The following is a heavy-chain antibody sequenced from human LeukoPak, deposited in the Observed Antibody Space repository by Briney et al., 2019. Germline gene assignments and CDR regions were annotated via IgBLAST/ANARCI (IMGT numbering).Heavy chain of an antibody. V-gene: IGHV3-7*01. CDR1: GFTFSSYW. CDR3: AQLLEGGYYGMDV. Sequence: PGGSLRLSCAASGFTFSSYWMSWVRQAPGKGLEWVANIKQDGSEKYYVDSVKGRFTISRDNAKNSLYLQMNSLGAEVTAVYYCAQLLEGGYYGMDVWGQGTTVTVSS. J-gene: IGHJ6*02. D-gene: IGHD2-2*01. CDR2: IKQDGSEK.